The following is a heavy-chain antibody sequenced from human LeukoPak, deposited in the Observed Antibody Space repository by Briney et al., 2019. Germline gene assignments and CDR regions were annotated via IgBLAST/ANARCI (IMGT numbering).Heavy chain of an antibody. CDR2: ISSSSSYI. CDR1: GFSFSSYS. D-gene: IGHD5-12*01. V-gene: IGHV3-21*01. CDR3: ARDFSGYARRRSDAFDI. J-gene: IGHJ3*02. Sequence: PGGSLRLSCAGSGFSFSSYSMNWVRQAPGKGLEWVSSISSSSSYIYYADSVKGRFTISRDNAKNSLYLQMNSLRAEDTAVYYCARDFSGYARRRSDAFDIWGQGTMVTVSS.